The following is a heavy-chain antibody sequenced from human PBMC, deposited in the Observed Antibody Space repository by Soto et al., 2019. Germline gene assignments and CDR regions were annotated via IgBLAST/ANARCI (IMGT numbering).Heavy chain of an antibody. CDR3: ARVGGGAFDF. Sequence: PSETLSLTCTVSGDSISSYYWSWIRQPPGKGLEWIGYIYYSGSTKYNPSLESRVTISVDTSKNRFSLRLSSVTAADTAVYYCARVGGGAFDFWGQGTRVT. CDR2: IYYSGST. J-gene: IGHJ3*01. CDR1: GDSISSYY. D-gene: IGHD3-16*01. V-gene: IGHV4-59*01.